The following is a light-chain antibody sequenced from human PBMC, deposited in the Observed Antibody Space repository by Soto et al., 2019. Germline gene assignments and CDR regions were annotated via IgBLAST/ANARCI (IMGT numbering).Light chain of an antibody. V-gene: IGLV1-44*01. CDR3: AAWDDSLSGVI. CDR1: RSNIGTNY. CDR2: SSD. Sequence: QSVLTQPPSASGTPGQRVTISCSGGRSNIGTNYVHWYQKLPGTAPKLLIYSSDHRPSGVPDRFSGTKSGTSASLVISGLQSEDEGDYYCAAWDDSLSGVIFGGGTKLTV. J-gene: IGLJ2*01.